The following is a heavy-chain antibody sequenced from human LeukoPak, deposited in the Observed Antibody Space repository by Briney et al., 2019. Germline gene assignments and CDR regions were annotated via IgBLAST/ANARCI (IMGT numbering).Heavy chain of an antibody. CDR2: ISFDGSNK. CDR3: AKSIVGATGDAFDI. J-gene: IGHJ3*02. D-gene: IGHD1-26*01. CDR1: GFTFSNYG. Sequence: GRSLRLSCAASGFTFSNYGMHWVRQAPGKGLEWVAVISFDGSNKYYADSVKGRFTMSRDNSKNTLYLQMNSLRAEDTAVYYCAKSIVGATGDAFDIWGQGTMVTVSS. V-gene: IGHV3-30*18.